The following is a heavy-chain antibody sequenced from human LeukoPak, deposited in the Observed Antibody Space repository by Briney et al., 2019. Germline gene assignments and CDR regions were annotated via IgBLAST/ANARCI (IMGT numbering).Heavy chain of an antibody. Sequence: KTGGSLRLSCAASGFTFSDYVMSWVRQAPGKGLEWVSYINHDAKFIYYADSVKGRFTISRDNSKNTLYLQMNSLRAEDTAVYYCAKDAPKWIAAAGVSKALDYWGQGTLVTVSS. CDR2: INHDAKFI. CDR3: AKDAPKWIAAAGVSKALDY. CDR1: GFTFSDYV. J-gene: IGHJ4*02. D-gene: IGHD6-13*01. V-gene: IGHV3-11*01.